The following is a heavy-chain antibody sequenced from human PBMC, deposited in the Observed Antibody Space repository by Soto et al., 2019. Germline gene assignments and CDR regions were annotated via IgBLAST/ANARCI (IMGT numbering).Heavy chain of an antibody. Sequence: ASVKVSCKASGYTFTSYAMHWVRQAPGQRLEWMGWINAGNGNTKYSQKFQGRVTITRDTSASTAYMELSSLRSEDTAVYYCARDSGYCSGGSCYPKYYFDYWGQGILVTV. D-gene: IGHD2-15*01. CDR1: GYTFTSYA. J-gene: IGHJ4*02. CDR3: ARDSGYCSGGSCYPKYYFDY. V-gene: IGHV1-3*01. CDR2: INAGNGNT.